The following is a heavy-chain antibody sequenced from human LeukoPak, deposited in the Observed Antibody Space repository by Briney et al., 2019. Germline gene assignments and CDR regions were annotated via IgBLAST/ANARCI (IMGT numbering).Heavy chain of an antibody. CDR2: IKSKTDGGTT. V-gene: IGHV3-15*01. D-gene: IGHD3-22*01. J-gene: IGHJ4*02. Sequence: GRSLRLSCAASGFTFSNAWMSWVRQAPGKGLEWVGRIKSKTDGGTTDYAAPVKGRFTISRDDSKNTLYLQMNSLKTEDTAVYYCTAEAYYYDSTVDYWGQGTLVTVSS. CDR1: GFTFSNAW. CDR3: TAEAYYYDSTVDY.